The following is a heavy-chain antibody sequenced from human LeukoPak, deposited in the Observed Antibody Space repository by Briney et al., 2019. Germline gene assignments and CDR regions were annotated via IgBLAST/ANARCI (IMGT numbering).Heavy chain of an antibody. CDR3: ARDYKSLSRIAAAGTYDY. CDR2: INPNSGGT. J-gene: IGHJ4*02. CDR1: GYTFTGYY. V-gene: IGHV1-2*06. D-gene: IGHD6-13*01. Sequence: GTSVKVSCKASGYTFTGYYMHWVRQAPGQGLEWMGRINPNSGGTNYAQKFQGRVTMTRDTSISTAYMELSRLRSDDTAVYYCARDYKSLSRIAAAGTYDYWGQGTLVTVSS.